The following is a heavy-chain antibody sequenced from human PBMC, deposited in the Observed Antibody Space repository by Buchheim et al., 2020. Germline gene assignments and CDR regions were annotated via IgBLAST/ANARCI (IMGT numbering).Heavy chain of an antibody. V-gene: IGHV3-23*04. Sequence: EVQLVESGGGLVKPGGSLRLSCAASNFIFRNYAMSWVRQAPGKGLEWVSSIGGSGTTTWYADSVKGRFTISRDNSKNTVYLQVNSLRAEDTAVYYCAKSITGSTWAYDYWGQG. CDR1: NFIFRNYA. CDR2: IGGSGTTT. J-gene: IGHJ4*02. D-gene: IGHD1-7*01. CDR3: AKSITGSTWAYDY.